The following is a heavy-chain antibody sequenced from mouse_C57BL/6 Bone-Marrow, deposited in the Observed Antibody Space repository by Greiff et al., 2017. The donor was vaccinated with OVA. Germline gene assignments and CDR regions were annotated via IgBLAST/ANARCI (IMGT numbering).Heavy chain of an antibody. J-gene: IGHJ1*03. CDR2: IDPSDSYT. Sequence: QVQLQQSGAELVMPGASVKLSCKASGYTFTSYWMHWVKQRPGQGLEWIGEIDPSDSYTNYNQKFKGKATLTVDKSSSTAYMQLSSLTSEDSAVYYCARALGAYYYGSRGYFDVWGTGTTVTVSS. V-gene: IGHV1-69*01. CDR3: ARALGAYYYGSRGYFDV. D-gene: IGHD1-1*01. CDR1: GYTFTSYW.